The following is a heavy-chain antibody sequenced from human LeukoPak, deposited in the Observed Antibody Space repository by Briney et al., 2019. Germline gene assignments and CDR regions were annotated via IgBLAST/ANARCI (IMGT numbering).Heavy chain of an antibody. Sequence: GGSLRLSCAASEFTFDDYAMHWVRQAPGKGLEWVSLISGDGGSTYYADSVKGRFTISRDNSKNSLYLQMNSLRTEDTALYYCAKDDYYDSSGYVGDYWGQGTLVTVSS. CDR3: AKDDYYDSSGYVGDY. V-gene: IGHV3-43*02. CDR2: ISGDGGST. CDR1: EFTFDDYA. D-gene: IGHD3-22*01. J-gene: IGHJ4*02.